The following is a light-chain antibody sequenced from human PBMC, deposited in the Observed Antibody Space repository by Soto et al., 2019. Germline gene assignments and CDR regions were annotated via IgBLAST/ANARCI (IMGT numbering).Light chain of an antibody. Sequence: DIQMTQSPSTLSASVGDRVTITCRASQSISSWLAWYQQKPGKAPKLLIYDASSFESGVPSRFSGSGSGTEFTITISRLQPDDFATYYCQQYKTPWTFGQGTKVEIK. CDR2: DAS. V-gene: IGKV1-5*01. CDR3: QQYKTPWT. J-gene: IGKJ1*01. CDR1: QSISSW.